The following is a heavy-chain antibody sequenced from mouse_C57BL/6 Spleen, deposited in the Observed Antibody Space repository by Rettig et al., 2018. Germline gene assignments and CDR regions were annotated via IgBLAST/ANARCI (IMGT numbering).Heavy chain of an antibody. V-gene: IGHV10-1*01. CDR2: IRSKSNNYAT. D-gene: IGHD2-3*01. CDR3: VRQNYDGSYAMDY. Sequence: GGLVQPKGSLKLSCAASGFSFNTYAMNWVRQAPGKGLEWVARIRSKSNNYATYYADSVKDRFTISRDDSESMLYLQMNNLKTEDTAMYYCVRQNYDGSYAMDYWGQGTSVTVSS. CDR1: GFSFNTYA. J-gene: IGHJ4*01.